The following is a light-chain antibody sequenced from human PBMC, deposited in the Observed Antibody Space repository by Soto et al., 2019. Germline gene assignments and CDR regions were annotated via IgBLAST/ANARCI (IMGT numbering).Light chain of an antibody. J-gene: IGLJ3*02. CDR3: CSYAGSTSWV. CDR2: EAT. Sequence: QSALTQPASVSGSPGQSITISCTGTNSDVGNYDLVSWYQHHPGEAPKLMIFEATGRPSGISNRFSGSKSGNTASLTISGLQAEDEADYYCCSYAGSTSWVFGGGTKLTVL. V-gene: IGLV2-23*01. CDR1: NSDVGNYDL.